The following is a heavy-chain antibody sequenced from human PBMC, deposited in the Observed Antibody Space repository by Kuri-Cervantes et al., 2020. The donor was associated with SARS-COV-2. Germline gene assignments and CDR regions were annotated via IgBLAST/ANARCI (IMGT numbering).Heavy chain of an antibody. CDR3: ARARLEWLPDAFDI. CDR1: GFTFSSYE. J-gene: IGHJ3*02. D-gene: IGHD3-3*01. CDR2: ISSSGSTI. V-gene: IGHV3-48*03. Sequence: GESLKISCAASGFTFSSYEMNWVRQAPGKGLEWVSYISSSGSTIYYADSVKDRFTISRDNAKNSLYLQMNSLRAEDTAVYYCARARLEWLPDAFDIWGQGTMVTVSS.